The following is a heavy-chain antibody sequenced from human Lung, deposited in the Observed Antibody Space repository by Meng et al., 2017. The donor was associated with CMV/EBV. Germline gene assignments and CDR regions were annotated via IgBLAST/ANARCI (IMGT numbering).Heavy chain of an antibody. Sequence: SVKVSXKASGGNFGTYAISWVRQAPGQGLEWMGGIIPIFGTASFAQKFQGRVTITTDESTAYMELSSLRSEDAAVYYCARTRYDSSGYDAYYYYAMDVWGQGTTVTLSS. D-gene: IGHD3-22*01. CDR3: ARTRYDSSGYDAYYYYAMDV. J-gene: IGHJ6*01. CDR1: GGNFGTYA. CDR2: IIPIFGTA. V-gene: IGHV1-69*05.